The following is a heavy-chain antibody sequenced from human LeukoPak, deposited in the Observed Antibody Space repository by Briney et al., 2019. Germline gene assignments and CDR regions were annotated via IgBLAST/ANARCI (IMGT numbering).Heavy chain of an antibody. V-gene: IGHV3-30-3*01. CDR2: ISYDGSNK. D-gene: IGHD1-26*01. Sequence: GGSLRLSCAASGFTFSGYAIHWVRQAPGKGLEWVALISYDGSNKYYADSVKGRFTISRDNSKNTLYLQMSSLRTEDTAVYYCAISYSGSYYVIDYWGQGTLVTVSS. CDR1: GFTFSGYA. J-gene: IGHJ4*02. CDR3: AISYSGSYYVIDY.